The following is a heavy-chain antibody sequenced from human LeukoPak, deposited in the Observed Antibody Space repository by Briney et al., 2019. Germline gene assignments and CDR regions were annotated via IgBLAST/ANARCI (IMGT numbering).Heavy chain of an antibody. CDR2: ISSSSSTI. D-gene: IGHD3-10*01. Sequence: GGSRRLSCAASGFTFSSYSMNWVRQAPGKGLEWVSYISSSSSTIYYADSVKGRFTISRDNAKNSLYLQMNSLRAEDTAVYYCARDGEYDPGYFDYWGQGTLVTVSS. CDR3: ARDGEYDPGYFDY. V-gene: IGHV3-48*01. J-gene: IGHJ4*02. CDR1: GFTFSSYS.